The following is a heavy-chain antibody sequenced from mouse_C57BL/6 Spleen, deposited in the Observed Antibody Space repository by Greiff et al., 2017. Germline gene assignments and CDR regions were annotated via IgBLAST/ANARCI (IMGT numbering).Heavy chain of an antibody. J-gene: IGHJ1*03. D-gene: IGHD2-4*01. CDR2: ISDGGSYT. CDR1: GFTFSSYA. V-gene: IGHV5-4*03. CDR3: ARAQIYYDYDVYFDV. Sequence: EVKLVESGGGLVKPGGSLKLSCAASGFTFSSYAMSWVRQTPEKRLEWVATISDGGSYTYYPDNVKGRFTISRDNAKNNLYLQMSHLKSEDTAMYYCARAQIYYDYDVYFDVWGTGTTVTVSS.